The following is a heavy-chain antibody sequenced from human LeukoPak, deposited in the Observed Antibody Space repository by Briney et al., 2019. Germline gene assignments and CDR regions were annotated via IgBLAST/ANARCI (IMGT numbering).Heavy chain of an antibody. Sequence: ASVKVSCKVSGYTLTESSMHWVRQAPGKGLEWMGGFDPEDGETIYAQKFQGRVTMTEDTSTDTAYMELSSLRSEDTAVYYCATDSTALVVADTRTFDYWGQGTLVTVSS. CDR2: FDPEDGET. V-gene: IGHV1-24*01. D-gene: IGHD2-15*01. CDR3: ATDSTALVVADTRTFDY. J-gene: IGHJ4*02. CDR1: GYTLTESS.